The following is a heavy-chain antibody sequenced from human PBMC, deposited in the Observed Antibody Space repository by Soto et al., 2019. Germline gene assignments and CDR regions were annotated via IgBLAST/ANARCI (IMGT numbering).Heavy chain of an antibody. Sequence: GGSLRLSCAASGFTLSSYWMAWVRQTPGKGLEFVANIRQDGNEINYVDSVKGRFTISRDNAKNSLFLQMNNLRDDDTAVYYCGTDQWGGVFDTGGQGTMVT. CDR3: GTDQWGGVFDT. CDR1: GFTLSSYW. J-gene: IGHJ3*02. CDR2: IRQDGNEI. D-gene: IGHD3-10*01. V-gene: IGHV3-7*01.